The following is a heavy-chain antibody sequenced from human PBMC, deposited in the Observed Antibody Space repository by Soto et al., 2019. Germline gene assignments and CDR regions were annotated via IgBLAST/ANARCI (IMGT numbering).Heavy chain of an antibody. Sequence: QLLESGPGLVKPSETLSLTCTVSGGSISSRSHYWGWIRQSPGKHLEWIGSSYYRGSTHYNPSLKTRVTISVDTSKNQASLKVSSVTAADTAVYYCATADGFGVVTPFFEYWGQGILVTVSS. V-gene: IGHV4-39*01. CDR1: GGSISSRSHY. CDR3: ATADGFGVVTPFFEY. D-gene: IGHD3-3*01. CDR2: SYYRGST. J-gene: IGHJ4*02.